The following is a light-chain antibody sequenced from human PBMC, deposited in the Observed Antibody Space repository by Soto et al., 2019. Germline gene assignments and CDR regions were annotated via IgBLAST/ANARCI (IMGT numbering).Light chain of an antibody. CDR3: CSDAGTSSYL. CDR2: EVA. Sequence: QAVVTQPASVSGSPGQSITISCTRTNSDLGSFNFVSWYQQHPGKAPKVMIYEVAKRPSGISDRFSGSKSGNTASLTISGLQVEDEADYYCCSDAGTSSYLFGTGTKLTVL. CDR1: NSDLGSFNF. J-gene: IGLJ1*01. V-gene: IGLV2-23*02.